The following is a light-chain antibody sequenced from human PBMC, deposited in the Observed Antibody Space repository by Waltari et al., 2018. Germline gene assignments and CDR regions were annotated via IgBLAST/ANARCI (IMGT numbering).Light chain of an antibody. Sequence: QSVLAQPPSASGTPGQRVTIPCAGRRSNLGSTYVYWYQQFPGTAPKVLINRNNERPSGVPDRFSGSKSGTSASLAISGLRSEDEADYYCAAWDDSLRSPIFGGGTKLTVL. CDR2: RNN. CDR3: AAWDDSLRSPI. J-gene: IGLJ2*01. CDR1: RSNLGSTY. V-gene: IGLV1-47*01.